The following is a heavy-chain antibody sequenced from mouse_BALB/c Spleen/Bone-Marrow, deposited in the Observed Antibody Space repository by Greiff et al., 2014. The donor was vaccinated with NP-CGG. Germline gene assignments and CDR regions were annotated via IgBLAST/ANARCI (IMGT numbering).Heavy chain of an antibody. J-gene: IGHJ2*01. CDR3: AKHDTTVVVDY. V-gene: IGHV2-6-5*01. CDR1: GFSLTDYG. CDR2: VWGGGIT. Sequence: QVQLQQSGPGLVAPSQSLSITCTVSGFSLTDYGVSWIRQPPGKGLEWLGVVWGGGITYYNSTPKSRLSITKDNSKSQVFLKMNSLQTDDTAMYYCAKHDTTVVVDYWGQGTTLTVSS. D-gene: IGHD1-1*01.